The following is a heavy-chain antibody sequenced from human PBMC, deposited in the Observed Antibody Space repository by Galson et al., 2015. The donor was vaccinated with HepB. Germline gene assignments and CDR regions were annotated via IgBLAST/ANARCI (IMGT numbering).Heavy chain of an antibody. CDR2: IWFDGSNK. V-gene: IGHV3-33*01. CDR3: ARDFLSGYEVDY. J-gene: IGHJ4*02. CDR1: GFTFNNYG. Sequence: SLRLSCAASGFTFNNYGMHWVRQAPGKGLEWVTFIWFDGSNKYYADSVKGRFTISRDNSKNTLYLQMNSLRAEDTAVYYCARDFLSGYEVDYWGQGTLVTVSP. D-gene: IGHD5-12*01.